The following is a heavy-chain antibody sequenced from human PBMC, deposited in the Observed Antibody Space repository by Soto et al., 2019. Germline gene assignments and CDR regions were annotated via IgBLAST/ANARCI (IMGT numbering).Heavy chain of an antibody. CDR3: ARDFNLGYCSGGSCYFDAFDI. J-gene: IGHJ3*02. V-gene: IGHV3-48*01. CDR1: GFTFSSYS. CDR2: ISSSSSTI. Sequence: EVRLVESGGGLVQPGGSLRLSCAASGFTFSSYSMNWVRQAPGKGLEWVSYISSSSSTIYYADSVKGRFTISRDNAKNSLYLQMNSLRAEDTAVYYCARDFNLGYCSGGSCYFDAFDIWGQGTMVTVSS. D-gene: IGHD2-15*01.